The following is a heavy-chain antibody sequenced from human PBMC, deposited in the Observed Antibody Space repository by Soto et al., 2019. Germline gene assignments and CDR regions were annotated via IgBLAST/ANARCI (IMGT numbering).Heavy chain of an antibody. CDR3: ARDGETKQWLRYFDY. CDR1: GFTFTTYA. D-gene: IGHD6-19*01. CDR2: ISYDGSNT. Sequence: GGSLRLSCAAPGFTFTTYAMHWVRQAPGRGLEYVAIISYDGSNTYYADSVKGRFTISRDNPKNTLYLQVNSLRAEDTAVYYCARDGETKQWLRYFDYWGQGTLVTVSS. V-gene: IGHV3-30*03. J-gene: IGHJ4*02.